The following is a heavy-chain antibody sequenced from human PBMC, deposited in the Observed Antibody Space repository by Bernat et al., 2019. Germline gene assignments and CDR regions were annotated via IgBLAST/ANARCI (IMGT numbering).Heavy chain of an antibody. J-gene: IGHJ6*03. CDR2: INHSGST. D-gene: IGHD3-16*01. Sequence: QVQLQQWGAGLLKPSETLSLTCAVYGGSFSGYYWSWIRQPPGKGLEWIGEINHSGSTNYNPSLKSRVTISVDPSQNQFSLKLGSVTGADTAVYYCAREGAIRLLYYYYMDVWGKGTTVTVSS. CDR1: GGSFSGYY. V-gene: IGHV4-34*01. CDR3: AREGAIRLLYYYYMDV.